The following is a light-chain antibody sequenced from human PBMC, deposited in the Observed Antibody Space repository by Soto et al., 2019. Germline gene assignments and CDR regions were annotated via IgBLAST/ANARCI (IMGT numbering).Light chain of an antibody. CDR2: AAS. V-gene: IGKV1-9*01. CDR1: QDIAIY. Sequence: IQLTQSPSSLSASVGDRVTITCRASQDIAIYLAWYQQKPGEVPKLLIYAASTLYGGVPSRFSGSGSGTDFALTITSLQAEDFATYYCQQLRMYPSTFGGGTKVDTK. J-gene: IGKJ4*01. CDR3: QQLRMYPST.